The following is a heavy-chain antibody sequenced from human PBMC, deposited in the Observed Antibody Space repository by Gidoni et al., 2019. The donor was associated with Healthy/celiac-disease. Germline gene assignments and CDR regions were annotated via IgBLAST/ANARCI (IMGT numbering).Heavy chain of an antibody. J-gene: IGHJ5*02. CDR2: IIPILGIA. CDR1: GGPFSSYA. D-gene: IGHD4-17*01. CDR3: ARAPTVTTGWFDP. V-gene: IGHV1-69*04. Sequence: QVQLVQSGAEVKKPGSSVTVSCKASGGPFSSYAISWVRQAPGQGLEWMGRIIPILGIANYAQKFQGRVTITADKSTSTAYMELSSLRSEDTAVYYCARAPTVTTGWFDPWGQGTLVTVSS.